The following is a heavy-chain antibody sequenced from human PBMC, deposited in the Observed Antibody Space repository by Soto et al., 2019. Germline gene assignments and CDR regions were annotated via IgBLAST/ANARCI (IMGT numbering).Heavy chain of an antibody. CDR2: IYWDDDK. V-gene: IGHV2-5*02. CDR3: AHRAGLQGNWDGGYFDF. J-gene: IGHJ4*02. CDR1: GFSLSTSGVG. Sequence: QITLEESGPTRVKPTQTLTLTCTFSGFSLSTSGVGVGWVRQPPGKALERLALIYWDDDKRYSPSLRSRLTITKDTARNQVVLTMTDMDPVDTAPYYCAHRAGLQGNWDGGYFDFWGQGALFTVSS. D-gene: IGHD1-1*01.